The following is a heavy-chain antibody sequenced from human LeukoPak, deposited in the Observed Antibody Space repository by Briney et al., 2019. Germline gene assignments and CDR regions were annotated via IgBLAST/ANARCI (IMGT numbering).Heavy chain of an antibody. V-gene: IGHV3-48*02. J-gene: IGHJ4*02. CDR3: VRDTLNNGGTVDF. CDR2: ISSTGSTI. D-gene: IGHD1/OR15-1a*01. Sequence: GGSLRLSCAASGFTFRRYSMNWVRQPPGKGLEWISFISSTGSTIHYADSLKGRFTISRDNAQNSVYLQMNSLRDEDSGVYYCVRDTLNNGGTVDFWGRGTLVTVSS. CDR1: GFTFRRYS.